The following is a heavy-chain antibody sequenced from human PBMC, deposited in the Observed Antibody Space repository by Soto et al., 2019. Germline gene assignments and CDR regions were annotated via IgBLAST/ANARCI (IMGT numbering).Heavy chain of an antibody. Sequence: DVQLLESGGDLVQPGGSLRLSCTASGFILSSYAMSWVRQAPGKGLEWVSSVSGGGDMKYNSDSVKGRFTISRANSNNPLFRQMNSRGIEDPALNYGARGHCSGSGSPASYYYSGLDVWGQGTTVNVS. J-gene: IGHJ6*02. CDR2: VSGGGDMK. V-gene: IGHV3-23*01. CDR1: GFILSSYA. D-gene: IGHD2-15*01. CDR3: ARGHCSGSGSPASYYYSGLDV.